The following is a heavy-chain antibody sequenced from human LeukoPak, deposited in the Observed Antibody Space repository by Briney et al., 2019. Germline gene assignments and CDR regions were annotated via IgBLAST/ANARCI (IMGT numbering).Heavy chain of an antibody. CDR2: IYYSGST. Sequence: SETLSLTCTVSGGSISSYYWSWIRQPPGKGLEWIGYIYYSGSTNYNPSLKSRVTISVDTSKNQFSLKLSSVTAADTAVYYCARGAVVVGPRDGYNDPRIYYFDYWGQGTLVTVSS. J-gene: IGHJ4*02. V-gene: IGHV4-59*01. D-gene: IGHD5-24*01. CDR1: GGSISSYY. CDR3: ARGAVVVGPRDGYNDPRIYYFDY.